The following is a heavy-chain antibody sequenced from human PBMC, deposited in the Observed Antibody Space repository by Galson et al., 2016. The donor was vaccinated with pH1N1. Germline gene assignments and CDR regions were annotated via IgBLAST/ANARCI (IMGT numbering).Heavy chain of an antibody. CDR2: ISGSGSST. V-gene: IGHV3-23*01. Sequence: SLRLSCAASGFTFSSYAMSWVRQAPGKGLEWVSGISGSGSSTYYADSVKARFTISRDKSKNTLHLQMDSPRAEDTAIYFCAKHSGDQALLNYFFDCCGQGALVTVSS. D-gene: IGHD2-21*02. CDR3: AKHSGDQALLNYFFDC. CDR1: GFTFSSYA. J-gene: IGHJ4*02.